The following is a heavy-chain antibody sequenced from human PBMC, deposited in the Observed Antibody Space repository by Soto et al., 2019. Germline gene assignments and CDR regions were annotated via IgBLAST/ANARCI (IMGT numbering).Heavy chain of an antibody. J-gene: IGHJ6*02. V-gene: IGHV3-49*03. Sequence: GGSLRLSCTASGFTFGDYAMSWLRQAPGKGLEWVGFIRSKAYGGTTEYAASVKGRFTISRDDSKSIAYLQMNSLKTEDTAVYYCTRDSRITMIVVVPDVWGQGTTVTVSS. CDR2: IRSKAYGGTT. CDR1: GFTFGDYA. CDR3: TRDSRITMIVVVPDV. D-gene: IGHD3-22*01.